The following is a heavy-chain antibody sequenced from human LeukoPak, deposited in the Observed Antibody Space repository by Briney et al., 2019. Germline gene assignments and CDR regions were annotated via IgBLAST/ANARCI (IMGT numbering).Heavy chain of an antibody. CDR2: ISGGGGST. CDR3: ARSPTAINGYFDP. J-gene: IGHJ5*02. D-gene: IGHD2-2*01. CDR1: RFTFSSYA. Sequence: GGSLRLSCAASRFTFSSYAMSWVRQAPGKGLEWVSTISGGGGSTYYADSAKGRFTISRDNSKNTLYLQMNSLRADDTAVYYCARSPTAINGYFDPWGQGTLVTVSS. V-gene: IGHV3-23*01.